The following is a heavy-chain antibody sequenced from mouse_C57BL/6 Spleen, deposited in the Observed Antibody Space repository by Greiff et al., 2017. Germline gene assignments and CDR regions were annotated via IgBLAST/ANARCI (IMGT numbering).Heavy chain of an antibody. CDR3: ASYGNSFDY. CDR1: GYTFTRYW. V-gene: IGHV1-52*01. Sequence: QVQLQQPGAELVRPGSSVKLSCTASGYTFTRYWMHWVKQRPIQGLEWIGNIDPSDSDTHYNQKFKDKATLTVAKSSSTAYMQRSILTSEESAFYDCASYGNSFDYWGQGTTLTGSS. J-gene: IGHJ2*01. D-gene: IGHD2-1*01. CDR2: IDPSDSDT.